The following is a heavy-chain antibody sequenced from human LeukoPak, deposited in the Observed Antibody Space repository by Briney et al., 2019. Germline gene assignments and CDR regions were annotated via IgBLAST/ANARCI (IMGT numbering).Heavy chain of an antibody. D-gene: IGHD6-19*01. J-gene: IGHJ4*02. CDR3: ARDGGWCFTEKYYFDY. CDR1: GFTFSSYA. CDR2: IWYDGSNK. Sequence: GGSLRLSCAASGFTFSSYAIHWVRQAPGKGLEWVAVIWYDGSNKYYADSVKGRFTISRDNSKNTLYLQMNSLRAEDTAVYYCARDGGWCFTEKYYFDYWGQGTLVTVSS. V-gene: IGHV3-33*01.